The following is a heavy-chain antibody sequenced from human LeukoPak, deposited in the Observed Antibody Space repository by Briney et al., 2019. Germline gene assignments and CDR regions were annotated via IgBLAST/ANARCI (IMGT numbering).Heavy chain of an antibody. Sequence: GGSLRLSCAASGFTFSSYGMSWVRQAPGKGLEWVSAISSGGLSTYYADSVKGRFTISRDNSKNTLYLQMVSLRAEDTAVYYCAKHSDGKFDFWGQGTLVTVSS. CDR3: AKHSDGKFDF. D-gene: IGHD1-26*01. V-gene: IGHV3-23*01. CDR2: ISSGGLST. CDR1: GFTFSSYG. J-gene: IGHJ4*02.